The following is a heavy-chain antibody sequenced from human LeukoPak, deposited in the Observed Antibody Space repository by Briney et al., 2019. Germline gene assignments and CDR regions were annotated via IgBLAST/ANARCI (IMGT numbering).Heavy chain of an antibody. J-gene: IGHJ4*02. D-gene: IGHD6-19*01. V-gene: IGHV3-48*03. CDR1: GFTFSSYE. Sequence: GGSLRLSCAASGFTFSSYEMNWVRQAPGKGLEWVSYISSSGSTIYYADSVKGRFTISRDNAMNSLYLQMNSLRAEDTAVYYCARDPEGSGYFDYWGQGTLVTVSS. CDR2: ISSSGSTI. CDR3: ARDPEGSGYFDY.